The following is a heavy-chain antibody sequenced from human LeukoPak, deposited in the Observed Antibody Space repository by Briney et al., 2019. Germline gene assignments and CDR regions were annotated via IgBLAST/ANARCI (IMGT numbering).Heavy chain of an antibody. CDR2: MNPTSGNT. CDR3: ARAGPPKFVGDCSDPRCYTNWFDP. CDR1: GYTFTSFD. J-gene: IGHJ5*02. V-gene: IGHV1-8*01. D-gene: IGHD2-2*02. Sequence: ASVKVSCKASGYTFTSFDINWVRQATGQGLEWMGWMNPTSGNTGYAQKFQGRVTMTRNTSINTAYVELRSLRSEDTGVYYCARAGPPKFVGDCSDPRCYTNWFDPWGQGTLVIVSP.